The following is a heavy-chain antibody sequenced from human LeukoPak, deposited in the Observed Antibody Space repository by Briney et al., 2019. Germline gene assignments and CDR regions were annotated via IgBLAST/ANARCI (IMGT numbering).Heavy chain of an antibody. D-gene: IGHD3-16*01. J-gene: IGHJ4*02. Sequence: GGSLRLSCAASGFTVSSKYMSWVRQAPGKGLEWVSSIYIGGSTYYADSVKGRFTISRDNPNNTLYLQMHSLRAEDTAVYYCAREISRFGIWGQGTLVTVSS. V-gene: IGHV3-66*01. CDR1: GFTVSSKY. CDR2: IYIGGST. CDR3: AREISRFGI.